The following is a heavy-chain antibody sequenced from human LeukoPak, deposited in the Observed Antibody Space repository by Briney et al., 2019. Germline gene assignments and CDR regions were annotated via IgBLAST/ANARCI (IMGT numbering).Heavy chain of an antibody. Sequence: ASVKVSCKASGYTFASYDINWVRQATGQGLEWMGWMNPNSGNTGYAQKFQGRVTITRNTSISTAYMELSTLRSEDTAVYYCTRVPYYHYYMDVWGKGTTVTVSS. V-gene: IGHV1-8*03. CDR1: GYTFASYD. CDR3: TRVPYYHYYMDV. J-gene: IGHJ6*03. CDR2: MNPNSGNT.